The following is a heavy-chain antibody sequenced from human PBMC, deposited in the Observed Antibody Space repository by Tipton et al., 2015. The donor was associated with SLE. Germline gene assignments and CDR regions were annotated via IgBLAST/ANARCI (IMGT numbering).Heavy chain of an antibody. V-gene: IGHV3-53*01. Sequence: SLRLSCVASGFTVSSNYMSWVRQAPGKGLEWVSVIYRDGTTYYADSVKGRFTLSRDSSNNTLYLQMNSLRAEDTAVYYCAKGLRTGSDYIRRDAFHMWGQGTLVTVSS. J-gene: IGHJ3*02. CDR3: AKGLRTGSDYIRRDAFHM. CDR1: GFTVSSNY. D-gene: IGHD6-25*01. CDR2: IYRDGTT.